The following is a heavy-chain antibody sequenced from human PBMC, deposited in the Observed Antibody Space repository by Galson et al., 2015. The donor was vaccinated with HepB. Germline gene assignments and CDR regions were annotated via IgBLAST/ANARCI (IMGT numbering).Heavy chain of an antibody. J-gene: IGHJ4*02. V-gene: IGHV4-39*01. D-gene: IGHD3-22*01. CDR1: GGSISSSGYF. CDR3: ARRDSNAYYSPGFDY. CDR2: ISYSGSA. Sequence: SETLSLTCTVSGGSISSSGYFWGWIRRPPGKGLEWIGSISYSGSAYYNPSLKSRVIISVDTSKNQFSLRLSSVTAADTAVYYCARRDSNAYYSPGFDYWGQGTLVTVSS.